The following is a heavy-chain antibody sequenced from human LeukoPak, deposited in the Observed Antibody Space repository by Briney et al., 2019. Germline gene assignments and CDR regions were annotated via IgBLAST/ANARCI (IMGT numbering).Heavy chain of an antibody. Sequence: SETLSLTCTGSGGSISSYYWSWIRQPPGKGLEWIGYIYYSGSTNYNPSLKSRVTISVDTSKNQFSLKLSSVTAAHTAVYYCASSPLLWFGELLPNWFDPWGQGTLVTVSS. V-gene: IGHV4-59*08. CDR3: ASSPLLWFGELLPNWFDP. D-gene: IGHD3-10*01. CDR1: GGSISSYY. CDR2: IYYSGST. J-gene: IGHJ5*02.